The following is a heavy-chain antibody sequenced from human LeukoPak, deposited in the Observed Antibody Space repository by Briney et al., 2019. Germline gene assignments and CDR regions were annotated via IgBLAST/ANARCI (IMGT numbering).Heavy chain of an antibody. CDR2: IKQDGSEK. CDR3: ARDSGDNTPADFDY. V-gene: IGHV3-7*01. D-gene: IGHD4-17*01. CDR1: GFTFSSYW. J-gene: IGHJ4*02. Sequence: PGGSLRLSCAASGFTFSSYWMSWVRQAPGKGLEWVANIKQDGSEKYYVDSVKGRFTISRDNAKNSLYLQMNSLRAEDTAVYYCARDSGDNTPADFDYWGQGTLVTVSS.